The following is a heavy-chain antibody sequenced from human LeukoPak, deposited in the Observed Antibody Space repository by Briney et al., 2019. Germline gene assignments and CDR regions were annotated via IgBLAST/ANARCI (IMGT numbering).Heavy chain of an antibody. CDR1: GGSFSGYY. V-gene: IGHV4-34*01. Sequence: SETLSLTCAVYGGSFSGYYWSWIRQPPGKGLEWIGEINHSGSTNYNPSLKSRVTISVDTSMNQFSLKLSSVTAADTAVYYCARTPATYYYDSSGYYGVIFQHWGQGTLVTVSS. D-gene: IGHD3-22*01. CDR3: ARTPATYYYDSSGYYGVIFQH. CDR2: INHSGST. J-gene: IGHJ1*01.